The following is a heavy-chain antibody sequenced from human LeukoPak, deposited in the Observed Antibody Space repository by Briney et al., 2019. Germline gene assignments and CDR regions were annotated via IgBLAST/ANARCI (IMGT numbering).Heavy chain of an antibody. CDR3: ARLSAVVTAYNWFDP. Sequence: SETLSLTCTVSGGSISSYYWSWIRQPPGKGLEWIGYIYYSGSTNYNPSLKSRVTISVDTSKNQFSLRLSSVTAADTAVYYCARLSAVVTAYNWFDPWGQGTLVTVSS. CDR2: IYYSGST. D-gene: IGHD2-21*02. CDR1: GGSISSYY. J-gene: IGHJ5*02. V-gene: IGHV4-59*08.